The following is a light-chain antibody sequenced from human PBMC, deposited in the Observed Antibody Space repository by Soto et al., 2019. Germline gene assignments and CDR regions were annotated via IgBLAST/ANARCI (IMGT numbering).Light chain of an antibody. Sequence: EIVMTHSPATLSVSPGERATLSCRPSQTVSSNLAGYQQKPAQAPRLLIHGASTRAAGIPARFSGSGSGTEFTLTISSLQSEDFAVYYCQQYNDWPPFTVGPGTRVDIK. CDR1: QTVSSN. CDR3: QQYNDWPPFT. CDR2: GAS. V-gene: IGKV3-15*01. J-gene: IGKJ3*01.